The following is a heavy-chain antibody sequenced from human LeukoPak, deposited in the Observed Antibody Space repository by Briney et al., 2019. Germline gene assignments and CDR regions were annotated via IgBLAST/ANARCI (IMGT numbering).Heavy chain of an antibody. CDR1: GYSISSGYY. Sequence: SETLSLTCTVSGYSISSGYYWGGIRQPPGKGLEWIGSIYHSGSTYYNPSLKSRVTISVDTSKNPFSLKLSSVTAADTAVYYCARVKVVAATRGGFDYWGQGTLVTVSS. CDR2: IYHSGST. CDR3: ARVKVVAATRGGFDY. D-gene: IGHD2-15*01. J-gene: IGHJ4*02. V-gene: IGHV4-38-2*02.